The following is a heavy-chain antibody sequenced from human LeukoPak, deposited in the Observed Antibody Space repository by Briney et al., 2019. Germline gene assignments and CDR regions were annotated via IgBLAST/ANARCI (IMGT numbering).Heavy chain of an antibody. D-gene: IGHD1-26*01. J-gene: IGHJ4*02. Sequence: PGGSLRLSCSASGFTFSSYAMHWVRQAPGKGLEYVSAISSNGGSTYYADSVKGRFTISIDNSKNTLYLQMSSLRAEDTAVYYWGKGGSYSLGGDYWGQGTLVTVSS. CDR3: GKGGSYSLGGDY. CDR1: GFTFSSYA. V-gene: IGHV3-64D*06. CDR2: ISSNGGST.